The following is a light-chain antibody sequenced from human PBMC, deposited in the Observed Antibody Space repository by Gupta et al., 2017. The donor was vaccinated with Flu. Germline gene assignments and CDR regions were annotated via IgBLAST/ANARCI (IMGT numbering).Light chain of an antibody. CDR3: QRSYRSGT. Sequence: VGDRVTIACRASQTISYYLNWYQQRPGKAPKLLIYTASTLQSGVPSRFSGNGSGTDFTLTITNLQPEDFATYYCQRSYRSGTFGQGTKVEI. J-gene: IGKJ2*01. CDR1: QTISYY. CDR2: TAS. V-gene: IGKV1-39*01.